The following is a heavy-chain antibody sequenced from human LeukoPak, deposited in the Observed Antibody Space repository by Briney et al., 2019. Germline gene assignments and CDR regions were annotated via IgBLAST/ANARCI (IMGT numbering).Heavy chain of an antibody. CDR3: ARDRGGDHSDDAFDI. D-gene: IGHD2-21*02. Sequence: SETLSLTCTVSGDSISSNNYYWGWIRQPPGKGLERIGSISYSGSTYYNPSLKSRVTISVDTSKNQFSLKLSSVTAADTAVYYCARDRGGDHSDDAFDIWGQGTMVTVSS. V-gene: IGHV4-39*02. J-gene: IGHJ3*02. CDR2: ISYSGST. CDR1: GDSISSNNYY.